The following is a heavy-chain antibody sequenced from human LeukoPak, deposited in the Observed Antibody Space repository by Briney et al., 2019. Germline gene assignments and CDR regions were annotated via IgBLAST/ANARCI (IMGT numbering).Heavy chain of an antibody. CDR1: GFTFSSYA. D-gene: IGHD3-16*01. Sequence: GGSLKLSCAASGFTFSSYAMSWVRQAPGKGLEWVSAISGSGGSTYYADSVKGRFTISSDNSKNTLYLQMNSLRAEDTAVYYCAKGGTGAFDIWGQGTMVTVSS. J-gene: IGHJ3*02. CDR3: AKGGTGAFDI. CDR2: ISGSGGST. V-gene: IGHV3-23*01.